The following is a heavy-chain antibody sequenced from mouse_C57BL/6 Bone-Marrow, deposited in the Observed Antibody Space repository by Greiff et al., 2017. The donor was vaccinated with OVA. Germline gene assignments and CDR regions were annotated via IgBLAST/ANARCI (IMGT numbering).Heavy chain of an antibody. Sequence: VQLVESGAELVKPGASVKISCNASCFAFSSYLLHWVQQRPGQGLEWIGQIYPGDGDTNYNGKFKGKATLTADKSSSTAYMQLSSLTSEDSAVYFCARGALGAMDYWGQGTSVTVSS. CDR2: IYPGDGDT. CDR3: ARGALGAMDY. V-gene: IGHV1-80*01. J-gene: IGHJ4*01. CDR1: CFAFSSYL. D-gene: IGHD3-3*01.